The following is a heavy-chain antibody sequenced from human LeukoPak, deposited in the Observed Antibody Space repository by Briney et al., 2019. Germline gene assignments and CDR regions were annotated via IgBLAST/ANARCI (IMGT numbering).Heavy chain of an antibody. CDR1: GSTFSSSA. V-gene: IGHV3-23*01. CDR2: IVIPGGST. CDR3: AKDREGLSSGYDLEYFDY. Sequence: GGSLRLSCAASGSTFSSSALSWVRQAPGAGLEWVSTIVIPGGSTDYANSVKGRFTISRDNSKNTLFLQMNSLRAEDTAVYYCAKDREGLSSGYDLEYFDYWGQGTLVTVSS. J-gene: IGHJ4*02. D-gene: IGHD5-12*01.